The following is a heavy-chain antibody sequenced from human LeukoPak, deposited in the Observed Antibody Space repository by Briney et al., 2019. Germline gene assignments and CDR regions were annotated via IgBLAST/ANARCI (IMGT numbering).Heavy chain of an antibody. CDR3: AKDLGGNQPRYYFDY. CDR1: GFTFSSYA. J-gene: IGHJ4*02. CDR2: ISYDGSNK. D-gene: IGHD4-23*01. Sequence: PGRSLRLSCAASGFTFSSYAMHWVRQAPGKGLEWVAVISYDGSNKYYADSVKGRFTISRDNSKNTLYLQMNSLRAEDTAVYYCAKDLGGNQPRYYFDYWGRGTLVTVSS. V-gene: IGHV3-30-3*01.